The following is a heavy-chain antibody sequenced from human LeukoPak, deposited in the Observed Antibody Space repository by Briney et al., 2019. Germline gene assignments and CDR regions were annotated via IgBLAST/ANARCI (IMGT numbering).Heavy chain of an antibody. CDR3: ARDHVGAYSDNFDY. CDR2: IYHSGST. J-gene: IGHJ4*02. D-gene: IGHD1-26*01. CDR1: GGSISSGGYS. Sequence: SETLSLTCAVSGGSISSGGYSWSWIRQPPGKGLEWIGYIYHSGSTYYNPSLKSRVTISVDRSKNQFSLKLSSVTAADTAVYYCARDHVGAYSDNFDYWGQGTLVTVSS. V-gene: IGHV4-30-2*01.